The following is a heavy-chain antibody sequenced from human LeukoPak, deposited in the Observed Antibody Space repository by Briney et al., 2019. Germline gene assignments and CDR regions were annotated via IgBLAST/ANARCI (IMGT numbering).Heavy chain of an antibody. CDR2: ISAYNGNT. V-gene: IGHV1-18*01. CDR3: ARDRGGTMSQYY. J-gene: IGHJ4*02. Sequence: ASVKVSCKASGYTFTSYGISWVRQAPGQGLEWMGWISAYNGNTNYAQKLQGRVTMTTDTSTSTAYMELRSLGSNDTAVYYCARDRGGTMSQYYWRQGSLVTVSS. D-gene: IGHD1-7*01. CDR1: GYTFTSYG.